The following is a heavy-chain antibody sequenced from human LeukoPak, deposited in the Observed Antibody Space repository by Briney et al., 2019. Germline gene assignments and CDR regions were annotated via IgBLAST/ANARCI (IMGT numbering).Heavy chain of an antibody. CDR1: GYTFTSYG. D-gene: IGHD3-3*01. V-gene: IGHV1-69*05. Sequence: SVKVSCKASGYTFTSYGISWVRQAPGQGLEWMGGIIPIFGTANYAQKFQGRVTITTDESTSTAYMELSSLRSEDTAVYYCARAFTIFGVVIIEYFDYWGQGTLVTVSS. CDR3: ARAFTIFGVVIIEYFDY. J-gene: IGHJ4*02. CDR2: IIPIFGTA.